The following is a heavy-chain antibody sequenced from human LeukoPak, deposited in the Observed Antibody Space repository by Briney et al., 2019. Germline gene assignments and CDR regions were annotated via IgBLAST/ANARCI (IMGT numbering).Heavy chain of an antibody. J-gene: IGHJ5*02. CDR2: IYHSGST. CDR3: ARARYNWFDP. Sequence: SETLSLICTVSGGSISSAGDYWSWIRQPPGKGLEWIGYIYHSGSTTYNPSLKSRVTLSRDKSKNQFSLKPNSVTAADTAVYYCARARYNWFDPWGQGTLVTVSS. D-gene: IGHD3-16*02. V-gene: IGHV4-30-2*01. CDR1: GGSISSAGDY.